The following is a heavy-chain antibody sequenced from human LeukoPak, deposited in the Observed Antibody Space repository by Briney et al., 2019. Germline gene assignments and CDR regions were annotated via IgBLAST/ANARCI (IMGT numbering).Heavy chain of an antibody. Sequence: PGGSLRLSCAASGFTFSSYWMSWVRQAPGKGLEWMANIKQDGSEKYYVDSVKGRFTITRDNTRSSLFLQMYSLRAEDTAVYFCAREDGYCSGGNCYSYFDSWGQGTLVTVSS. J-gene: IGHJ4*02. CDR3: AREDGYCSGGNCYSYFDS. CDR2: IKQDGSEK. V-gene: IGHV3-7*01. D-gene: IGHD2-15*01. CDR1: GFTFSSYW.